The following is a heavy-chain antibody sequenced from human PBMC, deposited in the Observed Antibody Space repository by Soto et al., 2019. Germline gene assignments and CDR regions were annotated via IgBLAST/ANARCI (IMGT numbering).Heavy chain of an antibody. CDR3: AKPKYRGVVLNV. D-gene: IGHD3-10*01. CDR1: GFTFSSYA. Sequence: PGGSLRLSCAASGFTFSSYAIYWVRQAPGKGLELVSTISNDGDRYYADSVEGRFTISRDNSKDTLYLQMNSLRAEDTAVYYCAKPKYRGVVLNVWGQVTTVTVSS. J-gene: IGHJ6*02. V-gene: IGHV3-23*01. CDR2: ISNDGDR.